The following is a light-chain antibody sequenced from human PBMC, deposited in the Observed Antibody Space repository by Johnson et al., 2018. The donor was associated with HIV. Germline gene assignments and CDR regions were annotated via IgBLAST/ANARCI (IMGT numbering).Light chain of an antibody. Sequence: QPVLTQPPSVSAAPGQKVTISCSGNRSNIGDNFVSWYQHLPGTAPKLLVYDNSKRPSGIPDRFSATKSGTSATLGITGLQTGEEADYYCGTWDSSLSGYVFGTGTKVTVL. J-gene: IGLJ1*01. CDR3: GTWDSSLSGYV. CDR1: RSNIGDNF. V-gene: IGLV1-51*01. CDR2: DNS.